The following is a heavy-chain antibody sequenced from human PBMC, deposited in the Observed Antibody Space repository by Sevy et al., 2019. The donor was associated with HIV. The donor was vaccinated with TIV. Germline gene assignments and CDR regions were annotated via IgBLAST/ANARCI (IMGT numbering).Heavy chain of an antibody. V-gene: IGHV3-48*01. CDR2: ISGSSTNI. CDR1: GFTFREYS. D-gene: IGHD6-13*01. CDR3: ARSLAAAENWFDP. J-gene: IGHJ5*02. Sequence: GGSLRLSCVGSGFTFREYSMNWVRQAPGKGLEWVSYISGSSTNIEHADSVKGRFSISRDNADNSVFLQMNRLRVEDTAFYYCARSLAAAENWFDPWGQGTLVTVSS.